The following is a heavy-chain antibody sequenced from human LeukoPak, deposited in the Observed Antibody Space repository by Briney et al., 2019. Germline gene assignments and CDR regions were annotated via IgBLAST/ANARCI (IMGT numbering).Heavy chain of an antibody. CDR1: GGSISGYY. D-gene: IGHD3-9*01. V-gene: IGHV4-59*08. CDR3: ARMGIRLFDWLPTYYFDY. CDR2: IHYSGST. J-gene: IGHJ4*02. Sequence: SETLSLTCTVSGGSISGYYWSWLRQPPGKGLEWIAYIHYSGSTHYNPSLRSRATISVDTSKNQLSLKLTSVTAADTAVYYCARMGIRLFDWLPTYYFDYWGQGTLVTVSS.